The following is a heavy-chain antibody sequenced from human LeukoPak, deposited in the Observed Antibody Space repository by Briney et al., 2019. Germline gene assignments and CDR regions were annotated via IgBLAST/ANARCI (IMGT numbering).Heavy chain of an antibody. D-gene: IGHD1-1*01. V-gene: IGHV3-21*01. CDR2: VSSSSYI. J-gene: IGHJ4*02. CDR1: GFTFSSYG. CDR3: ARDQRATASTGSYFDY. Sequence: PGGSLRLSCAASGFTFSSYGMNWVRQAPGKGLEWVSSVSSSSYIYYADSVKGRSTISRDNAKNSLSLQMNSLRAEDTAVYYCARDQRATASTGSYFDYWGQGTLVTVSS.